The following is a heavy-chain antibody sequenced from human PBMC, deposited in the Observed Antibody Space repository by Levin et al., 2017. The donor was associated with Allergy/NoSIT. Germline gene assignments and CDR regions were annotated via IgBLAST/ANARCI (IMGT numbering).Heavy chain of an antibody. D-gene: IGHD1-26*01. CDR2: ISSSGSTI. CDR1: GFTFSDYY. CDR3: ARARIVGASLDYYGMDV. V-gene: IGHV3-11*01. Sequence: LSLTCGASGFTFSDYYMIWIRQAPGKGLEWVSYISSSGSTIYYADSVKGRFTISRDNAKNSLSLQMNSLRAEDTAVYYCARARIVGASLDYYGMDVWGQGTTVTVSS. J-gene: IGHJ6*02.